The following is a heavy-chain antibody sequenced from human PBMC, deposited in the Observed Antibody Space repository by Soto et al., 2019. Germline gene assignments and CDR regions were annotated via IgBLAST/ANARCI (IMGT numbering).Heavy chain of an antibody. V-gene: IGHV1-69*13. D-gene: IGHD1-26*01. CDR1: GGTFSSYA. CDR3: ARTRVGATTTGWFDP. J-gene: IGHJ5*02. Sequence: SVKVSCKASGGTFSSYAISWVRQAPGQGLEWMGGIIPIFGTANYAQKFQGRVTITADESTSTAYMELSSLRSEDTAVYYCARTRVGATTTGWFDPWGQGTLVTVSS. CDR2: IIPIFGTA.